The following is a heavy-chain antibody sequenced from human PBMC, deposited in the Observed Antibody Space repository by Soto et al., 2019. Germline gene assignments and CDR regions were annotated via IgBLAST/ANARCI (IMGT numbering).Heavy chain of an antibody. D-gene: IGHD3-9*01. CDR3: ARLPIYDILTGYFEANDY. CDR1: GGSISSSSYY. V-gene: IGHV4-39*01. Sequence: PSETLSLTCTVSGGSISSSSYYWGWIRQPPGKGLEWIGSIYYSGSTYYNPSLKSRVTISVDTSKNQFSLKLSSVTAADTAVYYCARLPIYDILTGYFEANDYWGQGTLVTVSS. J-gene: IGHJ4*02. CDR2: IYYSGST.